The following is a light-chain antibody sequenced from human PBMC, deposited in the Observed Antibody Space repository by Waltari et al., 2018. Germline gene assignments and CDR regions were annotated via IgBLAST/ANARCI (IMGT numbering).Light chain of an antibody. V-gene: IGKV3-20*01. CDR1: QSVTSSH. CDR3: QQFGNSPRT. CDR2: GAS. J-gene: IGKJ1*01. Sequence: ETVLTQSPGTLSLSPGERASLSCRASQSVTSSHLAWYQQTPGHAPRLLIYGASSRATGIPDRFSGSGSGTGFTLTITRLEPEDFAVYYCQQFGNSPRTFGHGTEVEIK.